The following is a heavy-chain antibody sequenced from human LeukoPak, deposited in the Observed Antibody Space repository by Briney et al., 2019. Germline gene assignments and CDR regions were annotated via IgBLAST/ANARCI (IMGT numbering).Heavy chain of an antibody. J-gene: IGHJ4*02. CDR3: ARRVAATRWYNY. V-gene: IGHV4-34*01. D-gene: IGHD2-15*01. CDR1: GGSFSGYY. Sequence: SETLSLTCAVYGGSFSGYYWSWIRQPPGKGPEWIGEINHSGSTNYNPSLKSRVTISVDTSKNQFSLKLSSVTAADTAVYYCARRVAATRWYNYWGQGTLVTVSS. CDR2: INHSGST.